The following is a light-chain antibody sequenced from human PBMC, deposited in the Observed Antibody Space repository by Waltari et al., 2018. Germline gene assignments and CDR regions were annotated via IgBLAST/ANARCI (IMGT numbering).Light chain of an antibody. CDR3: AACDDSLNGPV. CDR2: YEA. Sequence: QSVLTQPPSVSEAPRQRGTIPCSGSSSNIGNNAVNWYQQLPGKAPKPLSYYEALLPSGVSDRFSGSKAGTSASLAISGLQSEDEADYYCAACDDSLNGPVFGGGTKLTVL. J-gene: IGLJ2*01. CDR1: SSNIGNNA. V-gene: IGLV1-36*01.